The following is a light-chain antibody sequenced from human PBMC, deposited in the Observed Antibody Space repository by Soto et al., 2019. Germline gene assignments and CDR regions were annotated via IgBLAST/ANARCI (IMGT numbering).Light chain of an antibody. Sequence: DIQMTQSPFSLSASIGDRVTITCRASQSISNYLNWYQHKPGKAPKVLISAASNLQSGVPSRFSGSGSGTVFTLTISSLQPEDFATYFCQQSYTLSPLTFGGGTKVDIK. J-gene: IGKJ4*01. CDR1: QSISNY. CDR3: QQSYTLSPLT. CDR2: AAS. V-gene: IGKV1-39*01.